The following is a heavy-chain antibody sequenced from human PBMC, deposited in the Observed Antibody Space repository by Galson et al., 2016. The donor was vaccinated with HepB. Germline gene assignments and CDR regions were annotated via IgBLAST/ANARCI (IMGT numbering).Heavy chain of an antibody. Sequence: SVKVSCKASGYTFNNYGITWVRQAPGQGLEWMGWISVYNGNRNYAENFQGRVTMTTDRSASTAYMELRSLTSDDTAVYFRAKVASSYYYYFMDVWGQGTTVTVSS. D-gene: IGHD5-12*01. CDR3: AKVASSYYYYFMDV. CDR1: GYTFNNYG. V-gene: IGHV1-18*04. J-gene: IGHJ6*03. CDR2: ISVYNGNR.